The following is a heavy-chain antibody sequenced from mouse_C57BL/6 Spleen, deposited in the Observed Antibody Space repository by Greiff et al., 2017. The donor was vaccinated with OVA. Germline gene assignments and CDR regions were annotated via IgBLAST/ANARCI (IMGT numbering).Heavy chain of an antibody. J-gene: IGHJ2*01. CDR3: ARSEGIYYDYDERGDY. Sequence: EVQLQQSGPVLVKPGASVKMSCKASGYTFTDYYMNWVKQSHGKSLEWIGVINPYNGGTSYNQKFKGKATLTVDKSSSTAYMELNSLTSEDSAVYYCARSEGIYYDYDERGDYWGQGTTLTVSS. V-gene: IGHV1-19*01. CDR2: INPYNGGT. D-gene: IGHD2-4*01. CDR1: GYTFTDYY.